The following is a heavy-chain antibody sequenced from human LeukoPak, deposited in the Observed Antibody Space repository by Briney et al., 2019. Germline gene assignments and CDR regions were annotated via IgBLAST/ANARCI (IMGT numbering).Heavy chain of an antibody. Sequence: PSETLSLTCTVSGGSISSHYCWIWMRQPPGKGLEWIGSIYYSGSTYYNPSLKSRVTISVDTSKNQFSLKLNSLTAAETAVYYCARQYGSGSSYTPVVDLWGQGTLVTVSS. D-gene: IGHD3-10*01. CDR1: GGSISSHYC. CDR2: IYYSGST. J-gene: IGHJ4*02. V-gene: IGHV4-39*01. CDR3: ARQYGSGSSYTPVVDL.